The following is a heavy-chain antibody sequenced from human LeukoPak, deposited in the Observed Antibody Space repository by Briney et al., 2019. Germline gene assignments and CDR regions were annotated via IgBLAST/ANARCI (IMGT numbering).Heavy chain of an antibody. D-gene: IGHD3-22*01. CDR2: INHSGST. J-gene: IGHJ4*02. CDR1: GGSFSGYY. Sequence: SETLSLTCAVYGGSFSGYYWSWIRQPPGKGLEWIGEINHSGSTNYNPSLESRVTISVDTSKNQFSLKLSSVTAADTAVYYCARLRGDSSGYGNHYDYWGQGTLVTVSS. CDR3: ARLRGDSSGYGNHYDY. V-gene: IGHV4-34*01.